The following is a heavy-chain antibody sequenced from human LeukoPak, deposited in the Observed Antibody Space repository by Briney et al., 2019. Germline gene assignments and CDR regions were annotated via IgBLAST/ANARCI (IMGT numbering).Heavy chain of an antibody. D-gene: IGHD4-17*01. J-gene: IGHJ4*02. CDR3: ARGHYGDSRNYYFDY. CDR1: GNSISSGDYY. CDR2: IYTSGST. Sequence: SETLSLTCTVSGNSISSGDYYWSWIRQPAGKGLDWIGRIYTSGSTYYNPSLKSRVTISADTSKNQFSLKMTSVTAADTAVFYCARGHYGDSRNYYFDYWGQGTLVTVSS. V-gene: IGHV4-61*02.